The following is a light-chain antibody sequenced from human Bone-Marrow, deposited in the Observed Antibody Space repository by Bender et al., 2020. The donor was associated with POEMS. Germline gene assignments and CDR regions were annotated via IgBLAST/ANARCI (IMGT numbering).Light chain of an antibody. J-gene: IGLJ3*02. Sequence: QAVVTQEPSLTVSPGGTVTVTCGSSTGAVTSGHYPFWSQQKPGQAPRTLIFDTNNKHSWTPARFSGSLFGGKAALTLSGAQTEDEAEYYCLLSYTDARVFGGGTKLTVL. CDR1: TGAVTSGHY. CDR3: LLSYTDARV. V-gene: IGLV7-46*01. CDR2: DTN.